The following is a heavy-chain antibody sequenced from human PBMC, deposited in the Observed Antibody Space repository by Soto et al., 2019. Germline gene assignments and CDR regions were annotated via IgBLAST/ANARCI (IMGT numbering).Heavy chain of an antibody. V-gene: IGHV3-23*01. CDR3: AKDPGSGWSQFDY. CDR2: ISVSGGST. Sequence: EVQLLESGGGLVQPGGSLRLSCAASGFTFSSYAMSWVRQAPGKGLEWVSAISVSGGSTYYADSVKGRFTISRDNSKNTLYLQMNSLRAEDTAVYYCAKDPGSGWSQFDYWGQGTLVTVSS. J-gene: IGHJ4*02. CDR1: GFTFSSYA. D-gene: IGHD6-19*01.